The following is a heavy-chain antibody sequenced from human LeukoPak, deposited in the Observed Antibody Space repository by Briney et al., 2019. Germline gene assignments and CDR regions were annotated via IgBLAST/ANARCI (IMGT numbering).Heavy chain of an antibody. CDR3: ARHRSGSCYSAFDI. D-gene: IGHD2-15*01. V-gene: IGHV4-39*01. CDR1: GGSISSSSYY. CDR2: SYYSGST. J-gene: IGHJ3*02. Sequence: SETLSLTCTVSGGSISSSSYYWGWIRQPPGKGLEWIGSSYYSGSTYYNPSLKSRVTISVDTSKNQFSLKLGSVTAADTAMYYCARHRSGSCYSAFDIWGQGTMVTVSS.